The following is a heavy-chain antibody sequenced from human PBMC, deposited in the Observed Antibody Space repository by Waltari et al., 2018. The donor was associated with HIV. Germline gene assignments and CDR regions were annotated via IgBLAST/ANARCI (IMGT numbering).Heavy chain of an antibody. J-gene: IGHJ4*02. V-gene: IGHV3-21*01. CDR3: ARDGARQWLVQGGFDY. CDR2: ISSSSRYI. Sequence: EVQLVESGGGLVKPGGSLRLSCAVSGFPFSTYSRSWVRQAPGKGLEWVSCISSSSRYIYYADSVKGRFTISRDNAKNSLFLQMDSLRAEDTAVYYCARDGARQWLVQGGFDYWGQGALVTVSS. D-gene: IGHD6-19*01. CDR1: GFPFSTYS.